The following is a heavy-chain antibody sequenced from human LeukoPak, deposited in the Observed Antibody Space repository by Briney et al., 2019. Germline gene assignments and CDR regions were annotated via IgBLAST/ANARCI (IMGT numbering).Heavy chain of an antibody. CDR2: IYHDGSNS. CDR3: ASNMVRGIYYFDY. J-gene: IGHJ4*02. D-gene: IGHD3-10*01. Sequence: GGSLRLSCAASGFTVSSNYMSWVRQAPGKGLEWVALIYHDGSNSYYADSVKGRLAISRDNSKNTLYLQMNSLRAEDTAVYYCASNMVRGIYYFDYLGQGTLVTVSS. V-gene: IGHV3-33*08. CDR1: GFTVSSNY.